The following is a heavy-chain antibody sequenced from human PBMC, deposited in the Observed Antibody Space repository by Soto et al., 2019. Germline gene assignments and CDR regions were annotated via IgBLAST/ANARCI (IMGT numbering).Heavy chain of an antibody. CDR2: ISGSGGST. Sequence: GGSLRLSCAASGFTFSSYAMSWVRQAPGKGLEWVSAISGSGGSTYYADSVKGRFTISRDNSKNTLYLQMNSLRAEDTAVYYCAKARGYSGYDSGYFDYWGQGTLVTVSS. CDR3: AKARGYSGYDSGYFDY. CDR1: GFTFSSYA. J-gene: IGHJ4*02. V-gene: IGHV3-23*01. D-gene: IGHD5-12*01.